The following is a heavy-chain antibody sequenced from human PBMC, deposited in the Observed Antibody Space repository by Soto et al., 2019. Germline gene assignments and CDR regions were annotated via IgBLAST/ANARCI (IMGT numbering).Heavy chain of an antibody. Sequence: QPGGSLRLSCAASGFTVSSNYMSWVRQAPGKGLEWVSVIYSGGSTYYADSVKGRFTISRDNSKNTLYLQMNSLRAEDTAVYYCARPYYDFWSGSPAWGQGTLVTVSS. CDR1: GFTVSSNY. J-gene: IGHJ5*02. CDR3: ARPYYDFWSGSPA. D-gene: IGHD3-3*01. V-gene: IGHV3-53*01. CDR2: IYSGGST.